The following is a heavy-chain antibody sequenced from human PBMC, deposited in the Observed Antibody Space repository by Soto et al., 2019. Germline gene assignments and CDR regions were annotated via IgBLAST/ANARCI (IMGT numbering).Heavy chain of an antibody. CDR1: GFTFSSYG. V-gene: IGHV3-30*18. D-gene: IGHD3-16*01. CDR2: ISYDGSYK. Sequence: QVQLVESGGGVVQPGRSLRLSCAASGFTFSSYGMHWVRQAPGKGLEWVAVISYDGSYKYYADSVKGRFTISRDNSKNTLYLQMNSLRAEDRAVYYCAKWNGGFDYWGQGTRVTVSS. CDR3: AKWNGGFDY. J-gene: IGHJ4*02.